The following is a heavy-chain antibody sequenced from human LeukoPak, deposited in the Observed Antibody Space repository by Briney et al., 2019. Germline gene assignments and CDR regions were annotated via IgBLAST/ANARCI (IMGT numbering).Heavy chain of an antibody. V-gene: IGHV1-2*02. Sequence: ASVKVSCKASGYTFTGYYMHWVRQAPGQGLEWMGWINPNSGGTNYAQKFQGRVTMTRDTSISTAYMELSRLRSDDTAVYYCARGIVTGGSKHPIDYWGQGTLVTVSP. CDR3: ARGIVTGGSKHPIDY. D-gene: IGHD5-18*01. CDR1: GYTFTGYY. CDR2: INPNSGGT. J-gene: IGHJ4*02.